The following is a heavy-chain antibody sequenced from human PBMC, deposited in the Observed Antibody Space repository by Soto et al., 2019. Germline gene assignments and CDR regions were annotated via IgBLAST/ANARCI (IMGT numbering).Heavy chain of an antibody. CDR3: AKRSPYSSGWYSPIFDY. J-gene: IGHJ4*02. Sequence: PGGSLRLSCAASGFSFSDYAMSRVRQAPGKGLEWVSVISESCGSTHYADSVRGRFTVSRDNSKNSLSLRMNSLRDEDTAVYFCAKRSPYSSGWYSPIFDYWGQGALVTVSS. CDR1: GFSFSDYA. V-gene: IGHV3-23*01. D-gene: IGHD6-13*01. CDR2: ISESCGST.